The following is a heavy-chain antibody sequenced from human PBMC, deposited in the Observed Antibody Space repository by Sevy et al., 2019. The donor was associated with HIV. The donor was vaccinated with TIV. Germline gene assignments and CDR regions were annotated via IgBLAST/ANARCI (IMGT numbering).Heavy chain of an antibody. CDR3: ARHCGGTSCSHAFDI. CDR1: GGSFSGYY. V-gene: IGHV4-34*01. J-gene: IGHJ3*02. Sequence: SETLSLTCAVYGGSFSGYYWSWIRQPPGKGLEWIGEINHSGSTNYNPSLKSLVTISVDTSKNQFSLKLSSVTAADTAVYYCARHCGGTSCSHAFDIWGQGTMVTVS. D-gene: IGHD2-2*01. CDR2: INHSGST.